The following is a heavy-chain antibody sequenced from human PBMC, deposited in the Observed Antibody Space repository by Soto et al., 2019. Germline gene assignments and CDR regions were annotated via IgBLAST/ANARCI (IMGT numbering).Heavy chain of an antibody. CDR3: VRDFTESYWYFDL. J-gene: IGHJ2*01. Sequence: SETLSLTCTVSGGSISSGDYCWNWIRQTPGKGLEWIGSMDYSGTTYYNPALKSRLNISIDSSKNQFSLKLTSVTAADTAVYYCVRDFTESYWYFDLWGRGTLVTVSS. D-gene: IGHD3-10*01. V-gene: IGHV4-30-4*01. CDR2: MDYSGTT. CDR1: GGSISSGDYC.